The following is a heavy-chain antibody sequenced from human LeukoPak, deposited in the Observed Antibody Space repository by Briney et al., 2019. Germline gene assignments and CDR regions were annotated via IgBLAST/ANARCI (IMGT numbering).Heavy chain of an antibody. CDR2: ISDSGGNT. CDR1: GFTVSTNY. D-gene: IGHD1-20*01. Sequence: GGSLRLSCAASGFTVSTNYMSWVRQAPGKGLEWVSGISDSGGNTYHADSVKGRFTISRDTSKSTLYLQMNSLRAEDTAVYYCARSMYSWGPFDYWGQGTLVTVSS. J-gene: IGHJ4*02. V-gene: IGHV3-23*01. CDR3: ARSMYSWGPFDY.